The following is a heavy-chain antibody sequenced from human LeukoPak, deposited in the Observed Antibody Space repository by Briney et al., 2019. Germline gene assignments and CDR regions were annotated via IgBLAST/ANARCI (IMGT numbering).Heavy chain of an antibody. D-gene: IGHD1-26*01. CDR2: ISDDGSTT. V-gene: IGHV3-74*01. Sequence: GGSLRLSCAASGFTFSSYSMNWVRQAPGEGLVWVSSISDDGSTTTYADSVKGRFTISRDNAKNTLYLQMNSLRAEDTAVYYCVRGYSGSYRFDYWGQGTLVTVSS. CDR3: VRGYSGSYRFDY. J-gene: IGHJ4*02. CDR1: GFTFSSYS.